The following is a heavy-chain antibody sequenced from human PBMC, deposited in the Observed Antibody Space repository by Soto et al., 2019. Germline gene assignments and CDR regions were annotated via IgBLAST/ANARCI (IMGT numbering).Heavy chain of an antibody. D-gene: IGHD3-10*01. J-gene: IGHJ6*03. CDR1: GFTFSSYW. Sequence: GGSLRLSCAASGFTFSSYWMSWVRQAPGKGLEWVANIKQDGSEKYYVDSVKGRFTISRDNAKNSLYLQMNSLRAEDTAVYYCASYPPSLFEKDYYYYYMDVWGKGTTVTVSS. V-gene: IGHV3-7*01. CDR2: IKQDGSEK. CDR3: ASYPPSLFEKDYYYYYMDV.